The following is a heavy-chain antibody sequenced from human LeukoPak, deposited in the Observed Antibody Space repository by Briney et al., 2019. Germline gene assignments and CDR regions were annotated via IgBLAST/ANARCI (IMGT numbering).Heavy chain of an antibody. V-gene: IGHV3-23*01. D-gene: IGHD5-18*01. CDR1: GFTFSAYW. Sequence: PGGSLRLSCAASGFTFSAYWMHWVRQAPGKGLVWVSAISGSGGSTYYADSVKGRFTISRDNSKNTLYLQMNSLRAEDTAVYYCAKGGNTAMVREYFDYWGQGTLVTVSS. CDR3: AKGGNTAMVREYFDY. J-gene: IGHJ4*02. CDR2: ISGSGGST.